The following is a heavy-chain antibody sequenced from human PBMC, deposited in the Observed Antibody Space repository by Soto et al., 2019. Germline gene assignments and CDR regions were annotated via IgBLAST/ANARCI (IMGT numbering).Heavy chain of an antibody. CDR2: INAGNGNT. CDR3: ARDSKERLWCGELYSWFDP. Sequence: QVQLVQSGAEVKKPGASVKVSCKASGYTFTSYAMHWVRQAPGQSLEWMGWINAGNGNTKYSQKFQGRVTITRDTSASTAYMELSSLRSEDTAVYYCARDSKERLWCGELYSWFDPWGQGTLVTVSS. V-gene: IGHV1-3*01. J-gene: IGHJ5*02. D-gene: IGHD3-10*01. CDR1: GYTFTSYA.